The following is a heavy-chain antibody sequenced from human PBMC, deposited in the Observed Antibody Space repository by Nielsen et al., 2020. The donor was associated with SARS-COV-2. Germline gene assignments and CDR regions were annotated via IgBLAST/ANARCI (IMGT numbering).Heavy chain of an antibody. CDR1: GGSISSGGYY. J-gene: IGHJ3*02. CDR2: IYYSGST. D-gene: IGHD1-26*01. Sequence: SETLSLTCTVSGGSISSGGYYWSWIRQPPGKGLEWIGSIYYSGSTYYNPSLKSRVTISVDTSKNQFSLKLSSVTAADTAVYYCARGNIIVGATVDAFDIWGQGTMVTVSS. CDR3: ARGNIIVGATVDAFDI. V-gene: IGHV4-39*01.